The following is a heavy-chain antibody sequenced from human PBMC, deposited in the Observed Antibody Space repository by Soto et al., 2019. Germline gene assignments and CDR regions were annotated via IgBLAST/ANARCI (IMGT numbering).Heavy chain of an antibody. J-gene: IGHJ5*02. D-gene: IGHD3-3*01. V-gene: IGHV1-18*01. CDR3: AREGITIFGVVTNWFDP. CDR2: ISAYNGNT. CDR1: GYTFTSYG. Sequence: ASVKVSCKASGYTFTSYGISWVRQAPGQGLEWMGWISAYNGNTNYAQKLQGRVTMTTDTSTSTAYMELRSLRSDDTAVYYCAREGITIFGVVTNWFDPWGQGTLVTVSS.